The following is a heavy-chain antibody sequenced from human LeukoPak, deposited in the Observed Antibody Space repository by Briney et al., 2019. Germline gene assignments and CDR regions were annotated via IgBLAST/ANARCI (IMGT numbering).Heavy chain of an antibody. CDR3: ARVRGYSGYDAFDY. CDR1: GGSISSSSYY. Sequence: SETLSLTCTVSGGSISSSSYYWGWIRQPPGKGLEWIGSIYYSGSTYYNPSLKSRVTISVDTSKNQFSLKLSSVTAADTAVYYCARVRGYSGYDAFDYWGQGTLVTVSS. J-gene: IGHJ4*02. CDR2: IYYSGST. V-gene: IGHV4-39*07. D-gene: IGHD5-12*01.